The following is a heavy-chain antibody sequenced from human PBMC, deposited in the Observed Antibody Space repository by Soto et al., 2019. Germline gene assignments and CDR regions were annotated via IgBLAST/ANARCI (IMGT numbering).Heavy chain of an antibody. J-gene: IGHJ6*02. D-gene: IGHD2-21*02. CDR3: ARDLWGYCGTDCYPLDV. CDR1: GASISGYY. Sequence: SKTLSLTCTVSGASISGYYWSWIRQPPGKGLEWIGYMYNTGSTVYNPSFKSRVTISVDTSKNQFSLKLNSVTAADTAVYYCARDLWGYCGTDCYPLDVWGQGTTVTVS. CDR2: MYNTGST. V-gene: IGHV4-59*01.